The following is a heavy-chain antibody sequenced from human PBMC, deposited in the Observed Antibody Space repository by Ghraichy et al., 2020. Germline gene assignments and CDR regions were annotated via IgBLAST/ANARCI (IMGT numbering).Heavy chain of an antibody. J-gene: IGHJ6*02. D-gene: IGHD3-9*01. Sequence: GESLNISCAASGFTFSSYWMSWVRQAPGKGLEWVANIKQDGSEKYYVDSVKGRFTISRDNAKNSLYLQMNSLRAEDTAVYYCARRPGQVLRYFDWPYYYYGMDVWGQGTTVTVSS. CDR2: IKQDGSEK. CDR3: ARRPGQVLRYFDWPYYYYGMDV. CDR1: GFTFSSYW. V-gene: IGHV3-7*03.